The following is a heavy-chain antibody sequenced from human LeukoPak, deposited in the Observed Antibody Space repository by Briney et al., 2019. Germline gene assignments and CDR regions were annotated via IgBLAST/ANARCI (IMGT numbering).Heavy chain of an antibody. V-gene: IGHV1-24*01. J-gene: IGHJ4*02. Sequence: ASVKVSCKVSGYTLTELSMHWVRQAPGKGLEWMGGFDPEDGETIYAQKFQGRVTMTEDTSTDTAYMELSSLRSEDTAVYYCARTPEEAEYSSSWGGYYWGQGTLVTVSS. CDR3: ARTPEEAEYSSSWGGYY. CDR1: GYTLTELS. D-gene: IGHD6-6*01. CDR2: FDPEDGET.